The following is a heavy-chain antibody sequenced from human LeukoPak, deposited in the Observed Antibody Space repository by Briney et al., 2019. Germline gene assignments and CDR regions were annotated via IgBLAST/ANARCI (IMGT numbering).Heavy chain of an antibody. CDR2: INHSGST. CDR1: GGSISGSSYY. V-gene: IGHV4-39*07. CDR3: ARVSRLWWARDI. Sequence: SETLSLTCSVSGGSISGSSYYWSWIRQPPGKGLEWIGEINHSGSTNYNPSLKSRVNISVDTSKNQFSLKLSSVTAADTAVYYCARVSRLWWARDIWGQGTMVTVSS. D-gene: IGHD2-21*01. J-gene: IGHJ3*02.